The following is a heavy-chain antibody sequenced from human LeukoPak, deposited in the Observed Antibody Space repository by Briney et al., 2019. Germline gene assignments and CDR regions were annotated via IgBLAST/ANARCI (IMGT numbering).Heavy chain of an antibody. D-gene: IGHD6-6*01. CDR2: IIPIFGTA. CDR3: AREYSSSSAAFDI. CDR1: GGTFSSYA. V-gene: IGHV1-69*05. Sequence: EASVKVSRKASGGTFSSYAISWVRQAPGQGLEWMGGIIPIFGTANYAQKFQGRVTITTDESTSTAYMELSSLRSEDTAVYYCAREYSSSSAAFDIWGQGTMVTVSS. J-gene: IGHJ3*02.